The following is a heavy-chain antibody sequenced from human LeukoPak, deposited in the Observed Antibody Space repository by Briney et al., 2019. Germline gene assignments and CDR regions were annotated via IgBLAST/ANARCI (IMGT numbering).Heavy chain of an antibody. V-gene: IGHV1-2*04. CDR3: ARAKGDLFNGFYFDY. CDR1: GYTFTGYY. J-gene: IGHJ4*02. D-gene: IGHD3-9*01. CDR2: INPNSGGT. Sequence: ASVKVSCKASGYTFTGYYMHWVRQAPGQGLEWMGRINPNSGGTNSAQKFQGWVTMTRDTSISTAYIELSRLTSDDTAIYYCARAKGDLFNGFYFDYWGQGTLITVSS.